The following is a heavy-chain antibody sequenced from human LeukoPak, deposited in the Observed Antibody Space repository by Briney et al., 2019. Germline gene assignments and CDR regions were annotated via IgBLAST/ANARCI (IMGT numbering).Heavy chain of an antibody. CDR3: VKGVMAGFDY. V-gene: IGHV3-64D*09. CDR1: GFTSSSYA. J-gene: IGHJ4*02. D-gene: IGHD2-21*01. CDR2: ISSNGGST. Sequence: PGGSLRLSCSASGFTSSSYAMHWVRQAPGKGLEYVSAISSNGGSTYYADSVKGRFTISRDNSKNTLYLQMSSLRAEDTAVYYCVKGVMAGFDYWGQGTLVTVSS.